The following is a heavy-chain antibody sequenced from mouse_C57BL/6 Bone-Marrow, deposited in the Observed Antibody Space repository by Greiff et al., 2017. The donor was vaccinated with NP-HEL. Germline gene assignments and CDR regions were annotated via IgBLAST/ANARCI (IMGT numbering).Heavy chain of an antibody. CDR1: GYTFTSYW. CDR3: AREGYYSNYGAGFAG. CDR2: IHPNSGST. Sequence: QVQLQQPGAELVKPGASVKLSCKASGYTFTSYWMHWVKQRPGQGLEWIGMIHPNSGSTNYNEKFKSKATLTADKSSSTAYMQLSSLTSEDSAVYYCAREGYYSNYGAGFAGWGKGILVTVAA. D-gene: IGHD2-5*01. J-gene: IGHJ3*01. V-gene: IGHV1-64*01.